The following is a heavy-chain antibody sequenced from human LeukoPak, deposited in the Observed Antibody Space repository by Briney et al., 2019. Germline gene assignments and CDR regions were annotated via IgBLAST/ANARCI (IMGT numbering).Heavy chain of an antibody. V-gene: IGHV3-74*01. D-gene: IGHD6-19*01. CDR2: IDTSGTVT. CDR1: GFTFSKYC. J-gene: IGHJ4*02. Sequence: GGSLRLSCAASGFTFSKYCRRWVRQAPGKGLESVSRIDTSGTVTNYADSVKGRFIVSRDKADNIMFLEMTSVRDQDPAVHYCGTKQWLAPPPDSWGEGTPVTVSS. CDR3: GTKQWLAPPPDS.